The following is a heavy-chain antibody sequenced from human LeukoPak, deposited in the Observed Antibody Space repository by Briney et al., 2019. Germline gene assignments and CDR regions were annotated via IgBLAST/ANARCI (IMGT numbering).Heavy chain of an antibody. D-gene: IGHD6-19*01. J-gene: IGHJ4*02. V-gene: IGHV3-23*01. CDR3: AKPNSGWYNFDY. Sequence: GGSLRLSCAASGFTFTIYAMSWVRQAPGKGLEWVSGIGAGGGSTNYADSVKGRFTISRDNSENTLYLQMNSLRAEDTAVYYCAKPNSGWYNFDYWGQGTLVTVSS. CDR1: GFTFTIYA. CDR2: IGAGGGST.